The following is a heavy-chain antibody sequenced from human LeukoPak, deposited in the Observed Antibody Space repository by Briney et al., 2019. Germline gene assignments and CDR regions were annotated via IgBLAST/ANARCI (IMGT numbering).Heavy chain of an antibody. CDR3: ARFAYGAPDY. CDR1: GDSVSSSTAA. J-gene: IGHJ4*02. D-gene: IGHD3-10*01. CDR2: TYYRSRWSY. V-gene: IGHV6-1*01. Sequence: SQTLSLTCAISGDSVSSSTAARNWIRQSPSRGLEWLGRTYYRSRWSYEYTTSVESRITINADTSENQFSLQLKSVTPEDTAVYYCARFAYGAPDYWGQGTLVTVSS.